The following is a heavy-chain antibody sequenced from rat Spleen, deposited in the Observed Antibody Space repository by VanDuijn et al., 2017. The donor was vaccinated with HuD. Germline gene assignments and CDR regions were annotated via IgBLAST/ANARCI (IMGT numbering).Heavy chain of an antibody. V-gene: IGHV2-47*01. D-gene: IGHD3-8*01. CDR1: GLSLPRNS. CDR3: ARGIPDY. CDR2: IWTGGST. J-gene: IGHJ2*01. Sequence: QVQLKESGPGLVQPSQTLSLTCTVSGLSLPRNSVSWIRQPPGKGLEWMGVIWTGGSTDYNSALKSRLSISRDTSKSQVFLKMNSVQTEDTAMYFCARGIPDYWGQGVMVTVSS.